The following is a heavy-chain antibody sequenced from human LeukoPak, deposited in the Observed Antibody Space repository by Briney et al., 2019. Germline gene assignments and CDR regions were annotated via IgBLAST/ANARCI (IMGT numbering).Heavy chain of an antibody. CDR2: IYYSGST. J-gene: IGHJ4*02. Sequence: SETLSLTCTVSGGSISSSSYYWGWIRQPPGKGLEWIGSIYYSGSTYYNPSLKSRVTISVDTSKNQLSLKLSSVTAADTAVYYCARVGGWSKTYFDYWGQGTLVTVSS. CDR3: ARVGGWSKTYFDY. V-gene: IGHV4-39*07. CDR1: GGSISSSSYY. D-gene: IGHD6-19*01.